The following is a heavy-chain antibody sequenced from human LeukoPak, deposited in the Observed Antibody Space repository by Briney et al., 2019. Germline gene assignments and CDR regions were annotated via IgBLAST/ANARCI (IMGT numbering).Heavy chain of an antibody. D-gene: IGHD5-18*01. V-gene: IGHV3-23*01. J-gene: IGHJ4*02. CDR3: ARARTWMQLWFLDY. CDR1: GFTFSSYA. CDR2: ISGSGGST. Sequence: GGSLRLSCAASGFTFSSYAMSWVRQAPGKGLEWVSAISGSGGSTYYADSVKGRFTISRDNSKNTLYLQMNSLRAEDTAVYYCARARTWMQLWFLDYWGQGTLVTVSS.